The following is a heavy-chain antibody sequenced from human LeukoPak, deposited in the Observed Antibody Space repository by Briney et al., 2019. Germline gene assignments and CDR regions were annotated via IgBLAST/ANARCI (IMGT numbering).Heavy chain of an antibody. CDR2: IYTSGST. D-gene: IGHD3-10*01. CDR3: ARDHYYGSGSSDWFDP. J-gene: IGHJ5*02. V-gene: IGHV4-4*07. Sequence: SETLSLTCTGSGGSISSYYWSWIRQAAGKGLEWIGRIYTSGSTNYNPSLKSRVTISVDTSKNQFSLKLSSVTAADTAVYYCARDHYYGSGSSDWFDPWGQGTLVTVSS. CDR1: GGSISSYY.